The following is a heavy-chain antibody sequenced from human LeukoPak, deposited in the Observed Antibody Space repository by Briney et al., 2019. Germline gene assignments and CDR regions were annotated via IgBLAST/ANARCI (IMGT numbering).Heavy chain of an antibody. CDR1: GGSFSGYY. CDR3: ARDRRVTTTISGHDAFDI. D-gene: IGHD4-17*01. Sequence: PSETLSLTCAVYGGSFSGYYWSWIRQPPGKGLEWIGEINHSGSTNYNPSLKSRVTISVDTSKNQSSLKLSSVTAADTAVYYCARDRRVTTTISGHDAFDIWGQGTMVTVSS. V-gene: IGHV4-34*01. CDR2: INHSGST. J-gene: IGHJ3*02.